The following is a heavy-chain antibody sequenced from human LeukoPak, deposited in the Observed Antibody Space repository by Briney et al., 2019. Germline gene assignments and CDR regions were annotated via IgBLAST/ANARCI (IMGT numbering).Heavy chain of an antibody. V-gene: IGHV1-2*02. J-gene: IGHJ6*03. D-gene: IGHD3-10*01. Sequence: ASVKVSCKASGYTFTGYYLHWVRQAPGQGLEWMGWINPNNGGTNYAQKFQGRVTMTRDTSISTVYMELSRLTSADTAVYYCAREGRRGRPTSSYYYYYMDVWGKGTTVTVSS. CDR2: INPNNGGT. CDR3: AREGRRGRPTSSYYYYYMDV. CDR1: GYTFTGYY.